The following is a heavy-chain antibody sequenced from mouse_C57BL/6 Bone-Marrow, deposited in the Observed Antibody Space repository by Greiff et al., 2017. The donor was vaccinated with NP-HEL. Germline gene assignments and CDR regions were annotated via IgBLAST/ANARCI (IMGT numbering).Heavy chain of an antibody. CDR2: SRNKANDYTT. Sequence: EVMLVESGGGLVQSGRSLRLSCATSGFTFSDFYMEWVRQAPGKGLEWIAASRNKANDYTTEYSASVKGRFIVSRDTSKSILYLQMNALRAEDTAIYYCARDAGGNPPMDYWGQGTSVTVSS. CDR1: GFTFSDFY. J-gene: IGHJ4*01. D-gene: IGHD2-1*01. CDR3: ARDAGGNPPMDY. V-gene: IGHV7-1*01.